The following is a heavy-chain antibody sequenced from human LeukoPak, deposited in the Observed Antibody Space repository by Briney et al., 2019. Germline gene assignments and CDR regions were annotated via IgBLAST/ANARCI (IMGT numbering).Heavy chain of an antibody. Sequence: SETLSLTCTVSGGSISSYYWSWIRQPPGKGLEWIGYIYYSGSTNYNPSLKSRVTISVDTSKNQFPLKLSSVTAADTAVYYCARRFEWYFDYWGQGTLVTVSS. CDR3: ARRFEWYFDY. CDR1: GGSISSYY. CDR2: IYYSGST. D-gene: IGHD2-8*01. V-gene: IGHV4-59*08. J-gene: IGHJ4*02.